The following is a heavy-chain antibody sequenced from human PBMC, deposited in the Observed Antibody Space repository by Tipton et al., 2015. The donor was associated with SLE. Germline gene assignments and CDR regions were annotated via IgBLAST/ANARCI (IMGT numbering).Heavy chain of an antibody. D-gene: IGHD1-1*01. Sequence: QSGAEVKKPGASAKVSCKASGYTFTTYGITWVRQAPGQGLEWMGWISAYSGNTNYAQKLQGRVTMTTDTSTSTAYMELRGLRSDDTAVYYCARQLALDAFDIWGQGTMVTVSS. J-gene: IGHJ3*02. CDR3: ARQLALDAFDI. CDR2: ISAYSGNT. CDR1: GYTFTTYG. V-gene: IGHV1-18*01.